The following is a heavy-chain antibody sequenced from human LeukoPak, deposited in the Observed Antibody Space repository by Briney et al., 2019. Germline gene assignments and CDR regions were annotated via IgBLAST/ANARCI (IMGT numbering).Heavy chain of an antibody. CDR3: ARARHYCSSTSCQIFDY. J-gene: IGHJ4*02. CDR2: IYYSGST. Sequence: SETLSLTCTVSGGSISSYYWSWIRQPPGKGLEWIGYIYYSGSTYYNPSLKSRVTISVDTSKNQFSLKLSSVTAADTAVYYCARARHYCSSTSCQIFDYWGQGTLVTVSS. V-gene: IGHV4-30-4*01. CDR1: GGSISSYY. D-gene: IGHD2-2*01.